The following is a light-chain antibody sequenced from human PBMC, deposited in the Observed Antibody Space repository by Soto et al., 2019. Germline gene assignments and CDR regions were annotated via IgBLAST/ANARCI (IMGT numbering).Light chain of an antibody. CDR2: DAS. Sequence: EIVLTQSPATLSLSPGERATLSCRASQSVSSYLAWYQQRPGQAPRLLMYDASNRATGIPARFSGSGSGTDFTPAISILENEDVASYCTQQRSHWPLTFGGGNKVEI. CDR3: QQRSHWPLT. V-gene: IGKV3-11*01. CDR1: QSVSSY. J-gene: IGKJ4*01.